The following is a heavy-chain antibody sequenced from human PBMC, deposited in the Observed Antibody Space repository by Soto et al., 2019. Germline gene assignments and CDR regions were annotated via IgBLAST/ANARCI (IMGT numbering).Heavy chain of an antibody. D-gene: IGHD3-3*01. CDR3: ARDRVGYDFWSVSNYYYGMDV. CDR2: ISYDGSNK. CDR1: GFTFSSYA. Sequence: QVQLVESGGGVVQPGRSLRLSCAASGFTFSSYAMHWVRQAPGKGLEWVAVISYDGSNKYYADSVKGRFTISRDNSKNTLYLQMNSLRAEDTAVYYCARDRVGYDFWSVSNYYYGMDVWGQGTTVTVSS. V-gene: IGHV3-30-3*01. J-gene: IGHJ6*02.